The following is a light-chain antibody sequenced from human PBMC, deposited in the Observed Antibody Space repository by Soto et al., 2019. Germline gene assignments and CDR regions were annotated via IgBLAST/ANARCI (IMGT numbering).Light chain of an antibody. CDR2: EVS. Sequence: QSVLTQPPSASGSPGQSVTISCTGTSSDVGGYNYVSWYQQHPGKAPKLMIYEVSKRPSGVPDRFSGSKSGNTASLTVSGRQVEDEADYYHSSFEASHNLHFGGWNKLTVL. CDR3: SSFEASHNLH. CDR1: SSDVGGYNY. V-gene: IGLV2-8*01. J-gene: IGLJ2*01.